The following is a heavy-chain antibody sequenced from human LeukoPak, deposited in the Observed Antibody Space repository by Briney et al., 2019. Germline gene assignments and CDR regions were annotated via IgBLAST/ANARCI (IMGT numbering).Heavy chain of an antibody. V-gene: IGHV1-3*01. CDR2: TNAGNGNT. CDR3: ARDPIGSRWPYYFDY. Sequence: GASVKVSCKASGYTFTTYAMHWVRQAPGQRLEWMGWTNAGNGNTKYSQKFQARVTITRDTSASTAYMELRSLRSEDTAVYYCARDPIGSRWPYYFDYWGQGTLVTVSS. D-gene: IGHD6-13*01. CDR1: GYTFTTYA. J-gene: IGHJ4*02.